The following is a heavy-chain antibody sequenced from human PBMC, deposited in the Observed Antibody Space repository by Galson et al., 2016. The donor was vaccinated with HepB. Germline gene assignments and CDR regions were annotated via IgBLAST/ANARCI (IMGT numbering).Heavy chain of an antibody. J-gene: IGHJ2*01. CDR2: ISGSGDET. Sequence: SLRLSCAASGFTFSSYAMTWVRQAPGKGLDWVSTISGSGDETNYADSVKGRFTFSRDNSKNTLYLQMTSLRAEDTAVYYRASGIAVTTSNSFWYFDLWGRGTLVTVSS. V-gene: IGHV3-23*01. CDR3: ASGIAVTTSNSFWYFDL. CDR1: GFTFSSYA. D-gene: IGHD3-10*01.